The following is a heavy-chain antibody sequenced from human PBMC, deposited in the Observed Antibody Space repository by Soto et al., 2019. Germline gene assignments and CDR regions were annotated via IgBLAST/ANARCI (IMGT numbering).Heavy chain of an antibody. V-gene: IGHV4-34*01. CDR3: ARDPNANAFDI. CDR2: INQSGST. Sequence: SHRYSVYEGKRGGHGGSWVSKPPGKGLEWIGEINQSGSTNYDPSLKSRVTISMDTSKNQFSLRLRSVTAADTAIYYCARDPNANAFDIWG. CDR1: EGKRGGHG. J-gene: IGHJ3*02.